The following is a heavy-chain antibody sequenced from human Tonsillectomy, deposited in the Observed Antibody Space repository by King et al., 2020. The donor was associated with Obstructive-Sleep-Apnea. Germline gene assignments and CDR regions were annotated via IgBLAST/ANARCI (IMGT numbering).Heavy chain of an antibody. CDR2: GYYSGDT. V-gene: IGHV4-61*01. CDR3: GREWSFIAVTGTGGMDV. Sequence: VQLQESGPGLVKPSETLSLTCTVSDGSVSSGSFYWNWIRQPPGKGLEWIGYGYYSGDTNYNPPPKSRCTITVDTSKNQFSLNLTSVTAADTAGYYLGREWSFIAVTGTGGMDVWGQGTTVTVSS. CDR1: DGSVSSGSFY. D-gene: IGHD6-19*01. J-gene: IGHJ6*02.